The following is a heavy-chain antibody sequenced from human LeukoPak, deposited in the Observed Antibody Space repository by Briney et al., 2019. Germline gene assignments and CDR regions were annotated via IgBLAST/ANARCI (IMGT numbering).Heavy chain of an antibody. D-gene: IGHD3-3*01. CDR1: GGSFSGYY. V-gene: IGHV4-34*01. CDR2: INHSGST. Sequence: SETLSLTCAVYGGSFSGYYWSWIRQPPGKGLEWIGEINHSGSTNYNPSLKSRVTISVDTSKNQFSLKLSSVTAADTAVYYCARHQLRFLEWLPRYMDVWGKGTTVTVSS. J-gene: IGHJ6*03. CDR3: ARHQLRFLEWLPRYMDV.